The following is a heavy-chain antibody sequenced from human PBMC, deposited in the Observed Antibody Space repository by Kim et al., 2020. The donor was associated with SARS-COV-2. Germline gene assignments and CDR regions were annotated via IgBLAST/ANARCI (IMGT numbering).Heavy chain of an antibody. Sequence: GGSLRLSCAVSGFTITDSYMHWLRQAPGRGLEWVASINPHETEKYYVDSVKGRFTISRDNPKNSLSLQMNSLRAEDTALYYCGRVTRTGAETEWGPGT. CDR2: INPHETEK. J-gene: IGHJ4*02. CDR3: GRVTRTGAETE. CDR1: GFTITDSY. V-gene: IGHV3-7*01. D-gene: IGHD3-10*01.